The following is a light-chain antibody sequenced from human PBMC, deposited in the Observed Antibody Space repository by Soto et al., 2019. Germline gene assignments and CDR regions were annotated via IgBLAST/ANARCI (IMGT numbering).Light chain of an antibody. J-gene: IGKJ5*01. CDR1: QSVSSD. CDR3: QQRSDWLAIS. V-gene: IGKV3-11*01. CDR2: DAS. Sequence: EIVLTQSPATLSLSPGERATLSCRASQSVSSDLAWYQQKPGQAPRLLIYDASNRATSIPARFSGSGSGTDFTLTISSLEPEDFAVYYCQQRSDWLAISFGQGTRLEI.